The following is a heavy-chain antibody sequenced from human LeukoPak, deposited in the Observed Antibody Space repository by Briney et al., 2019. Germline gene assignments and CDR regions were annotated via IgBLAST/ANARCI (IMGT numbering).Heavy chain of an antibody. CDR2: IDHSGRT. CDR3: ARAERRINLARGVFGSHFDS. J-gene: IGHJ5*01. V-gene: IGHV4-34*01. CDR1: GGSVSRPF. D-gene: IGHD3-10*01. Sequence: KTSETLSLTCAVSGGSVSRPFWSWIRQTPGKGLEWIGEIDHSGRTDYNPSLEGRVTMSVDTSKNQFSLRLTSVTAADTAVYFCARAERRINLARGVFGSHFDSWGQGTLVSVSS.